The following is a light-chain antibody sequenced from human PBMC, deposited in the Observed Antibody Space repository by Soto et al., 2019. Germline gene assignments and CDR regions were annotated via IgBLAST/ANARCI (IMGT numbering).Light chain of an antibody. J-gene: IGLJ1*01. CDR2: YDS. Sequence: SYELTQPPSVSVAPEKTATITCGGTNIGDKRVHWYRQKPGQAPVLLISYDSDRPSGIPERFSGSNSGNTATLTISRVEAGDEADYYCQVWDIMTDNYVFGGGTKLTVL. CDR1: NIGDKR. V-gene: IGLV3-21*04. CDR3: QVWDIMTDNYV.